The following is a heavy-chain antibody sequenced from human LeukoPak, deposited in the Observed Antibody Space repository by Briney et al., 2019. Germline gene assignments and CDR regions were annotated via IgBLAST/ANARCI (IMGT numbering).Heavy chain of an antibody. CDR1: GLTFNNYA. CDR2: ISKSGDHT. CDR3: ATSWGPDTSAFRWGRDGMDV. D-gene: IGHD3-16*01. J-gene: IGHJ6*02. V-gene: IGHV3-23*01. Sequence: GGSLRRSCAVSGLTFNNYAMSWVRQAPGKGLEWVSAISKSGDHTYYAASAKGRFTIYRDNSKNTQYLQMSSLRVEDTAVYYCATSWGPDTSAFRWGRDGMDVWGQGTTVIVS.